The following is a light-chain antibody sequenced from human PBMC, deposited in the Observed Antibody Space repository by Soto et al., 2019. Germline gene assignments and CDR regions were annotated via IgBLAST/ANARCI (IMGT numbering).Light chain of an antibody. CDR1: QSISSY. Sequence: DIQMTQSPSSLSASVGDRVTITCRASQSISSYLNWYQQIPGKAPKLLIYAASSLQSGVPSRFSGSGSGTDFTLTISSLEPEDFATYYCQQSYSTPPTTFGQGTKLEIK. V-gene: IGKV1-39*01. J-gene: IGKJ2*01. CDR3: QQSYSTPPTT. CDR2: AAS.